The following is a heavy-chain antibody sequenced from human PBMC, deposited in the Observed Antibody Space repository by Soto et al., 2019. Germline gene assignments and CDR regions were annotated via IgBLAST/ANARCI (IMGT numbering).Heavy chain of an antibody. V-gene: IGHV3-30-3*01. CDR2: ISYDGSNK. CDR1: GFTFSSYA. CDR3: ARDWRNHYSDSSGPRGDYFDY. D-gene: IGHD3-22*01. J-gene: IGHJ4*02. Sequence: QVQLVESGGGVVQPGRSLRLSCAASGFTFSSYAMHWVRQAPGKGLEWVAVISYDGSNKYYADSVKGRFTISRDNSKNTMYLQMNSLRAEDTAVYYCARDWRNHYSDSSGPRGDYFDYWGQGTLVTVSS.